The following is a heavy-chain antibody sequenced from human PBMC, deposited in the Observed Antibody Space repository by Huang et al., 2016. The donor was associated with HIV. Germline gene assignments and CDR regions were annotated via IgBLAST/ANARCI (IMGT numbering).Heavy chain of an antibody. CDR3: ARHPQRGDGYYSYYYYMDV. CDR1: GGPFSSNSFY. V-gene: IGHV4-39*01. D-gene: IGHD3-10*01. Sequence: QLQLQESGPGLVKPSETLSLTCTVSGGPFSSNSFYWGWIRQPPGKGLEWIGNIYYSGSTSYNPALKSRVIISVDTSKNQFSLKLSSVTAADTAVYYCARHPQRGDGYYSYYYYMDVWGKGTTVTVSS. CDR2: IYYSGST. J-gene: IGHJ6*03.